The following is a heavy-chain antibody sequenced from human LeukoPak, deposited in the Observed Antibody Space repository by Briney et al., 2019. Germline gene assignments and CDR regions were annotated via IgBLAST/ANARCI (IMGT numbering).Heavy chain of an antibody. CDR2: INHSGST. CDR1: GGPFCGYY. J-gene: IGHJ4*02. V-gene: IGHV4-34*01. D-gene: IGHD2-2*01. Sequence: PSETLSLTCAVYGGPFCGYYWSWIRQPPGKGLEWIGEINHSGSTNYNPSLKSRVTISVDTSKNQLSLKLSSVTAADTAVYYCARGLVNVVVPAATYFDYWGQGTLVTVSS. CDR3: ARGLVNVVVPAATYFDY.